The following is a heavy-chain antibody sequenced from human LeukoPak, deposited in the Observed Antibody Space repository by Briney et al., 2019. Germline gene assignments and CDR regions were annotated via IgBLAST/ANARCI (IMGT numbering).Heavy chain of an antibody. CDR2: IYYSGST. J-gene: IGHJ5*02. CDR1: GGSISSGGYY. Sequence: SETLSLTCTVSGGSISSGGYYWSWIRQHPGKGLEWIGYIYYSGSTYYNPSLKSRVIISVDTSKNQFSLKLSSVTAADTAVYYCARGPSNYGWFDPWGQGTLVTVSS. V-gene: IGHV4-31*03. CDR3: ARGPSNYGWFDP. D-gene: IGHD4-11*01.